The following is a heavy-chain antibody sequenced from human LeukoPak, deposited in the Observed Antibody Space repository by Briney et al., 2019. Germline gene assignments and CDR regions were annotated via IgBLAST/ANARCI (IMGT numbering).Heavy chain of an antibody. CDR3: AKVGVPATMELGTRGVATTIELDY. V-gene: IGHV3-23*01. D-gene: IGHD2-2*01. Sequence: PGGSLRLSCAASGFTFSSYGMRWVRQAPGKGGEWVSAISGSGGSTYYADSVKGRFTISRDNSKNTLYLQMNSLRAEDTAVYYCAKVGVPATMELGTRGVATTIELDYWGQGTLVTVSS. CDR2: ISGSGGST. CDR1: GFTFSSYG. J-gene: IGHJ4*02.